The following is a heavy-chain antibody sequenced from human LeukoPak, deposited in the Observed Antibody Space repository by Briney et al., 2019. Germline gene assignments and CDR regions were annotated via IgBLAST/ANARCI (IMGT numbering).Heavy chain of an antibody. CDR2: IHYSGST. D-gene: IGHD3-9*01. CDR3: VRPDDNSFDF. CDR1: GGSISSYY. J-gene: IGHJ3*01. V-gene: IGHV4-59*08. Sequence: SETLSLACTVSGGSISSYYWSWIRQPPGKGLEWIGYIHYSGSTNYNPSLKSRVTISVDTSKNQFSLKLSSVTAADTAVYYCVRPDDNSFDFWGQGTMVTVSS.